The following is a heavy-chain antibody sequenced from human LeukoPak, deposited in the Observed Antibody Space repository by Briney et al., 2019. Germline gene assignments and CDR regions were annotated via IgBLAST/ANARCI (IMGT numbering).Heavy chain of an antibody. Sequence: GGSLRLSCAASGFTFSSYWMSWVRQAPGKGLEWVANIKQDGSEKYYVDSVKGRFTISRDNAKNSLYLQMNSLRAEDTAVYYCARDRYYYGSGSLGDWGQGTLVTVSS. CDR3: ARDRYYYGSGSLGD. CDR2: IKQDGSEK. CDR1: GFTFSSYW. V-gene: IGHV3-7*01. J-gene: IGHJ4*02. D-gene: IGHD3-10*01.